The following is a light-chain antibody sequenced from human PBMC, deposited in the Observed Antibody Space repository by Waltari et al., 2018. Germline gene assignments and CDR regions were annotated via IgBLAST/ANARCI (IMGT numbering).Light chain of an antibody. CDR1: QGISNY. CDR2: SSS. Sequence: DIQLTQSPSFLSASVRDIVTITCRASQGISNYLAWYQQKPGKAPKLLIYSSSTLQSGVPARFSGSGSGTEFSLTISSLQPEDFATYYCQQLNSYPLTFGGGTKVEIK. CDR3: QQLNSYPLT. V-gene: IGKV1-9*01. J-gene: IGKJ4*01.